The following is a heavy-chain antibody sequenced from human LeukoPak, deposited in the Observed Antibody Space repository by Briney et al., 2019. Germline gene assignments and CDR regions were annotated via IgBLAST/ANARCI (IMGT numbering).Heavy chain of an antibody. D-gene: IGHD5-12*01. V-gene: IGHV3-23*01. CDR3: AKENKVDYFDY. CDR2: ISGSGGST. J-gene: IGHJ4*02. Sequence: GGSLRLSCAASGFTFSSYAMSWLRQAPGQGLEWVSAISGSGGSTYYADSVKGRFTISRDNSKNTLDLQMNSLSAEDTAVYYCAKENKVDYFDYWGQGTLVTVSS. CDR1: GFTFSSYA.